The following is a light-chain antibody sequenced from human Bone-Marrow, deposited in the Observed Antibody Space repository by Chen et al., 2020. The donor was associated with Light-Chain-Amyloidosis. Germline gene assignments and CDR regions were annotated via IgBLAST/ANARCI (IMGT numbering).Light chain of an antibody. J-gene: IGLJ3*02. CDR1: DIGSTS. CDR3: QVRDRSSDRPV. CDR2: ADS. V-gene: IGLV3-21*02. Sequence: SYVLTQPSSVSVVPGQTATIACGGNDIGSTSVYWYQQTPGQAPLLVVYADSDRPSGLPERLSGYGSGNTATLTISGVEAGDEADYCCQVRDRSSDRPVFGGGTKLSVL.